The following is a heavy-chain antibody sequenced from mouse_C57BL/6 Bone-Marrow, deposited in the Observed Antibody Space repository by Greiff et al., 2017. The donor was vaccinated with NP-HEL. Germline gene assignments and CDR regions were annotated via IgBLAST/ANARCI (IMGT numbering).Heavy chain of an antibody. V-gene: IGHV1-19*01. CDR2: INPYNGGT. D-gene: IGHD1-1*01. CDR1: GYTFTDYY. J-gene: IGHJ4*01. CDR3: ARSRGSPYYYAMDY. Sequence: VQLQQSGPVLVKPGASVKMSCKASGYTFTDYYMNWVKQSHGKSLEWIGVINPYNGGTSYNQKFKGKATLTVDKSSSTAYMELNSLTSEDSAVYYCARSRGSPYYYAMDYWGQGTSVTVSS.